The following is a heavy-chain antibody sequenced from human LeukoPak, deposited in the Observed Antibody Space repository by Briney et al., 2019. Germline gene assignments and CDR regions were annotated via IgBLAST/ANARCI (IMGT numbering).Heavy chain of an antibody. CDR1: GGTFSSYS. D-gene: IGHD3-22*01. Sequence: SVKVSCKGSGGTFSSYSISWVRQAPGQGLEWMGGTIPAFGTAHYAQKFQGRVTFTTDESTTTAYMELRSLKSGDTAVYYCASEGNYDSSGYSRYNYYYMDVWGKGTAVTVSS. CDR2: TIPAFGTA. V-gene: IGHV1-69*05. J-gene: IGHJ6*03. CDR3: ASEGNYDSSGYSRYNYYYMDV.